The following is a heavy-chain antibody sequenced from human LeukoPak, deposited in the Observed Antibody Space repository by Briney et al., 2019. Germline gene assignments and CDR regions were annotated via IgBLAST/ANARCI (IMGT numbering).Heavy chain of an antibody. CDR1: GYTFTGYY. J-gene: IGHJ6*03. Sequence: ASVKVSCKGSGYTFTGYYMHWVRQAPGQGVEWMGWINPNRGGTNYAQKFQGRVTMTRDTSISTAYMELSSLRSDDTAVYYCAILRALATSRYYYYYIDVWGKGTTVTGSS. V-gene: IGHV1-2*02. CDR2: INPNRGGT. CDR3: AILRALATSRYYYYYIDV.